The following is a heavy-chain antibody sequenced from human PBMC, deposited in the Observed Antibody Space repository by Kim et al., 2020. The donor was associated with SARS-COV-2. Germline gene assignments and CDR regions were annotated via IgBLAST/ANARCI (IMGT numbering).Heavy chain of an antibody. CDR2: ISYDGSNK. V-gene: IGHV3-30-3*01. Sequence: GGSLRLSCAASGFTFSSYAMHWVSQAPGKGLEWVAVISYDGSNKYYADSVKGRFTISRDNSKNTLYLQMNSLRAEDTAVYYCARDTLWFGDSPWWDYWGQGTLVTVSS. CDR3: ARDTLWFGDSPWWDY. CDR1: GFTFSSYA. J-gene: IGHJ4*02. D-gene: IGHD3-10*01.